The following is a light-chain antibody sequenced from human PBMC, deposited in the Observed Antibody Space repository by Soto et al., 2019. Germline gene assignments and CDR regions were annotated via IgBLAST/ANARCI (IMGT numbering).Light chain of an antibody. V-gene: IGKV3D-15*03. J-gene: IGKJ1*01. CDR2: GVS. CDR3: HQYRNSPQT. CDR1: QSMTTK. Sequence: IVMTQSPATLSVTPGEGVTLSCRATQSMTTKLAWYQQKPGQAPRLLIYGVSSRATGIPDRFSGSGSGTVFTLTINILESDDFAVYYCHQYRNSPQTFGQGTKVDIK.